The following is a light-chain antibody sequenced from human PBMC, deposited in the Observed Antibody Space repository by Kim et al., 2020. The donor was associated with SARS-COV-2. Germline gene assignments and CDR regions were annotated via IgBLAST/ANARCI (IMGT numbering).Light chain of an antibody. CDR2: DVT. Sequence: GNPVTLACPGTSSDVGAYKFVSWYQQHPGQAPKLMIYDVTKRPSGVPDRFSGSKSGNTASLIISGLQAEDEADYYCCSYTGYYNYVFGSGTKVTVL. CDR3: CSYTGYYNYV. V-gene: IGLV2-11*03. CDR1: SSDVGAYKF. J-gene: IGLJ1*01.